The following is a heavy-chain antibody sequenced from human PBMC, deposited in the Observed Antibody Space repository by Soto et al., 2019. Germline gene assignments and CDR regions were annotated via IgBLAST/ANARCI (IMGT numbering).Heavy chain of an antibody. CDR3: ARALSSSSWYGTFDY. Sequence: SLRLSCAASGFTFSSYGMHWVRQAPGKGLEWVAVIWYDGSNKYYADSVKGRFTISRDNSKNTLYLQMNSLRAEDTAVYYCARALSSSSWYGTFDYWGQGTLVTVSS. V-gene: IGHV3-33*01. J-gene: IGHJ4*02. CDR2: IWYDGSNK. D-gene: IGHD6-13*01. CDR1: GFTFSSYG.